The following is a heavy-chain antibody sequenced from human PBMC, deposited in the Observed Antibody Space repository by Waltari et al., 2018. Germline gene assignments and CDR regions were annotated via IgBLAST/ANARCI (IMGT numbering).Heavy chain of an antibody. V-gene: IGHV3-53*01. Sequence: EVQLVESGGGLIQPGGSLRLSCAASGFTVSSNYMSWVRQAPGKGLEWVSVIYSGGSTYYADAVKGRFTISRDNAKNSLYLQMNSLRAEDTALYHCARDRTVTTLHDAFDIWGQGTTVTVSS. J-gene: IGHJ3*02. CDR2: IYSGGST. CDR1: GFTVSSNY. CDR3: ARDRTVTTLHDAFDI. D-gene: IGHD4-17*01.